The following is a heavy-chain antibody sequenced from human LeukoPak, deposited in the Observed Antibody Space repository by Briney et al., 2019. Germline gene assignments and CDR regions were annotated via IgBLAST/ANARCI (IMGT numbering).Heavy chain of an antibody. CDR1: GFTFSSYE. D-gene: IGHD2-15*01. CDR3: ARDILHYCSGGSCYSGAFDI. CDR2: ITSSGSTI. Sequence: GGSLRLSCAASGFTFSSYEMNWVRQAPGKGLEWVSYITSSGSTIYYADSVKGRFTISRDNAKNSLYLQMNSLRAEDTAVYYCARDILHYCSGGSCYSGAFDIWGQGTMVTVSS. V-gene: IGHV3-48*03. J-gene: IGHJ3*02.